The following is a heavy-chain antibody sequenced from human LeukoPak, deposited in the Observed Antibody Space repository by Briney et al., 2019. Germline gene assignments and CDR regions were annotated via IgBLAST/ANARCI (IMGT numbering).Heavy chain of an antibody. V-gene: IGHV3-30*03. CDR3: AGGTYYPDY. CDR2: IPEYGNNV. D-gene: IGHD1-7*01. Sequence: GGSLKLSCAASGFTFGSYGMHWVRQAPGKGLEWVAFIPEYGNNVYYSDSVRGRFTVSRDSSRNTLYLQMNSLRVEDSALYYCAGGTYYPDYWGQGTLVTVSS. CDR1: GFTFGSYG. J-gene: IGHJ4*02.